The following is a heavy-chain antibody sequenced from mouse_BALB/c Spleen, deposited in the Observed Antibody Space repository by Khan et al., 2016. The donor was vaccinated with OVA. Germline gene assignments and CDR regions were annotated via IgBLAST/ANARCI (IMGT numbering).Heavy chain of an antibody. V-gene: IGHV2-6-5*01. Sequence: VKLLESGPGLVAPSQSLSITCTVSGFSLTDYGVSWIRQPPGKGLEWLGVIWGGGSTYYNSALKSRLSISKDNSKSQVFLKMSSLQTDDTAMYYCAKGVWSYYYALDYWGQGTSVTVS. CDR2: IWGGGST. CDR1: GFSLTDYG. J-gene: IGHJ4*01. CDR3: AKGVWSYYYALDY.